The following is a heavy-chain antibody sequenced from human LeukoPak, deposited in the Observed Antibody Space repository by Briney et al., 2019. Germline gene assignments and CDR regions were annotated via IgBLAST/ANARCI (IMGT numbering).Heavy chain of an antibody. CDR1: GFTVSTNY. Sequence: GGSLRLSCAASGFTVSTNYMSWVRQAPGKGLEWVSVIYGGGNTYYADSVKGRFTISRDNSKSTLYLQMNSLRAEDTAVYYCARDGDGYYCGMDVWGQGTTVTVSS. D-gene: IGHD7-27*01. V-gene: IGHV3-66*01. CDR3: ARDGDGYYCGMDV. J-gene: IGHJ6*02. CDR2: IYGGGNT.